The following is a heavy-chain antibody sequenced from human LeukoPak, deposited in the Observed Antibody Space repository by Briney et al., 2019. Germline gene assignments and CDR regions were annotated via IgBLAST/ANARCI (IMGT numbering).Heavy chain of an antibody. Sequence: SETLSLTCTVSGGSISNYYWSWIRQPAGKGLEWIGRIYSSGSTNHNPSLKSRVTMSVDTSKNQFSLKLSSVTAADTAVYYCAREITVMTDYFDYWGQGTLVTVSS. CDR3: AREITVMTDYFDY. D-gene: IGHD3-16*01. CDR2: IYSSGST. V-gene: IGHV4-4*07. J-gene: IGHJ4*02. CDR1: GGSISNYY.